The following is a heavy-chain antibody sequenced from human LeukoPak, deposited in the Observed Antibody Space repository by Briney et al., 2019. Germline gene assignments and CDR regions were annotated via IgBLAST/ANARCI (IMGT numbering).Heavy chain of an antibody. V-gene: IGHV2-5*05. D-gene: IGHD6-13*01. Sequence: SGPTLVKPTQTLTLTCTFSGLSLSTDGVGVGWIRQPPGKALEWLALIYWDDDKRYGPSLKSRLTITKDTSKNKVVLTMTNMDPVDTATYYCAHRQVAAAGIDYFNYWGQGTLVTVSS. CDR1: GLSLSTDGVG. CDR3: AHRQVAAAGIDYFNY. CDR2: IYWDDDK. J-gene: IGHJ4*02.